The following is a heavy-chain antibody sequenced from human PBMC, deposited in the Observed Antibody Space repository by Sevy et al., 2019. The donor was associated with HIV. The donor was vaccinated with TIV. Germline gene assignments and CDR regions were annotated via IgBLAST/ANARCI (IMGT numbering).Heavy chain of an antibody. J-gene: IGHJ4*02. Sequence: GGSLRLSCTASGFTFGDYGLSWFRQAPGKGLEWVAVISYDGTNQNYADSVKGRFIISRDNSKNTLSLQMNSLRTEDTAVYYCAKAAIVAVTASPNCFDYWGQGVLVTVSS. V-gene: IGHV3-30*18. D-gene: IGHD2-21*02. CDR3: AKAAIVAVTASPNCFDY. CDR1: GFTFGDYG. CDR2: ISYDGTNQ.